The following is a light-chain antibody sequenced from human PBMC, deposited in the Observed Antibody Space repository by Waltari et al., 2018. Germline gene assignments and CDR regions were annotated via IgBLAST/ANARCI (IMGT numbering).Light chain of an antibody. V-gene: IGKV1-16*01. CDR3: QQYKTFPLT. Sequence: IQLTQSPSFLSASVGDRFTITCRTSQGISKFLAWFRQKPGKAPESLIYGASSLQSGVPSRFSGSGSGTDFTLTISSLQPEDFASYYCQQYKTFPLTFGGGTKVEIK. CDR2: GAS. J-gene: IGKJ4*01. CDR1: QGISKF.